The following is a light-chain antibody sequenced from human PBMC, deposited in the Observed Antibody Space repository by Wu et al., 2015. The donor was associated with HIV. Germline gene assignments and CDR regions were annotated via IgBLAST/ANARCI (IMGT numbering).Light chain of an antibody. J-gene: IGKJ5*01. Sequence: EIVLTQSPGTLSLSPGERATLSCRASQTVSNTYLAWYQQKPGQAPRLLIYGTSSRATGIPDRFSGSGSGTDFTLTISSLEPEDFAVYYCQQRFTWPLTFGQGTRLEIK. CDR2: GTS. CDR3: QQRFTWPLT. CDR1: QTVSNTY. V-gene: IGKV3D-20*02.